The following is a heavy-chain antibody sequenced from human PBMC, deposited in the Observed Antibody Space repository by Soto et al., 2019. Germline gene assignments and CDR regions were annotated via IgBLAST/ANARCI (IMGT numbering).Heavy chain of an antibody. V-gene: IGHV3-30-3*01. CDR3: ARDTYYYDSSGYLDY. Sequence: GGSLRLSCAASGFTFSSYAMHWVRQAPGKGLEWVAVISYDGSNKYYADSVKGRFTISRDNSKNTLYLQMNSLRAEDTAVYYCARDTYYYDSSGYLDYWGQGTLVTVSS. CDR2: ISYDGSNK. D-gene: IGHD3-22*01. J-gene: IGHJ4*02. CDR1: GFTFSSYA.